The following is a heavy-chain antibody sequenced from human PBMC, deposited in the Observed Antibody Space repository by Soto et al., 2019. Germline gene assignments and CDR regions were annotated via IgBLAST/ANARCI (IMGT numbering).Heavy chain of an antibody. D-gene: IGHD5-12*01. J-gene: IGHJ4*02. Sequence: SETLSLTCTVSGGSISSSSYYWGWIRQPPGKGLEWIGSIYYSGSTYYNPSLKSRVTISVDTSKNQFSLKLSSVTAADTAVYYCARQIRQDIVATTNFDYWGQGTLVTVSS. CDR3: ARQIRQDIVATTNFDY. CDR1: GGSISSSSYY. V-gene: IGHV4-39*01. CDR2: IYYSGST.